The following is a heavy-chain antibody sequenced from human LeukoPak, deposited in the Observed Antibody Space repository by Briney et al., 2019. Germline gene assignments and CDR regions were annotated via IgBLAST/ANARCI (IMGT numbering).Heavy chain of an antibody. D-gene: IGHD6-13*01. CDR2: ILHDGSDQ. CDR3: ATDLKSSWYMIDY. Sequence: PGGSLRLSCAASGLTFSDYAMHWVRQAPGKGLECVAFILHDGSDQFYADSVKGRFTISRDNSKNTVFLQMNGLRGDDTGVYYCATDLKSSWYMIDYRGQGILVTISS. V-gene: IGHV3-30*02. J-gene: IGHJ4*02. CDR1: GLTFSDYA.